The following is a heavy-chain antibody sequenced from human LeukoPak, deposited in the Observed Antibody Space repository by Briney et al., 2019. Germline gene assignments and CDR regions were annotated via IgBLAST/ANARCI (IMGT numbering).Heavy chain of an antibody. CDR1: GFTFSSYA. CDR2: IKEDGSEK. V-gene: IGHV3-7*01. D-gene: IGHD3-10*01. CDR3: AALTMIRGVIGY. Sequence: PGGSLRLSCAASGFTFSSYAMSWVRQAPGKGLEWVANIKEDGSEKYYVDSVKGRITISRDNAKNSLYLQMNSLRGEDTAVYYCAALTMIRGVIGYWGQGTLVTVSS. J-gene: IGHJ4*02.